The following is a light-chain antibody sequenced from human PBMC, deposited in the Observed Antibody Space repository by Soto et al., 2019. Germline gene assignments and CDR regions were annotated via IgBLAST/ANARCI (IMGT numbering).Light chain of an antibody. J-gene: IGKJ1*01. CDR2: SSS. Sequence: DTQMTQSPSTLSASVGDRVTITYRASETISTWLAWYQQKPGQAPKLLIYSSSFLESGVPSRFSGSGSGTEFTLTISSLQPDDFATYYCLQYNDYSWTFGQGTKVQIK. CDR3: LQYNDYSWT. V-gene: IGKV1-5*01. CDR1: ETISTW.